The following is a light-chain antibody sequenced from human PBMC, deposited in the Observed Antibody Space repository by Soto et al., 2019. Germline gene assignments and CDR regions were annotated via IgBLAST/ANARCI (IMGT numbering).Light chain of an antibody. J-gene: IGKJ2*01. CDR2: WAS. CDR3: QQYYSTPPT. CDR1: QSVLYSSNNKNY. V-gene: IGKV4-1*01. Sequence: DIVMTQSPDSLAVSLGERATINCKSSQSVLYSSNNKNYLAWYQQKPGQPPKLLIYWASTRESGVPDRFSGSGSGTDVTLTISSLQAEDVAVYYCQQYYSTPPTLGQGTKLEIK.